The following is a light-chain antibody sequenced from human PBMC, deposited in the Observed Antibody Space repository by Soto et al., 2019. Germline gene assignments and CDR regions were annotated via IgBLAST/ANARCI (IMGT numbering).Light chain of an antibody. CDR2: DAS. J-gene: IGKJ4*01. Sequence: DIQMTQSPSSLSASVGDRVTITCQASQDISNYLNWYQQKPEKAPKLLIYDASNLETGVPSRFSGSGSGTNFTFTISSLQPEDIETYYCQQYNTYSLTFGGGTKVDIK. CDR1: QDISNY. V-gene: IGKV1-33*01. CDR3: QQYNTYSLT.